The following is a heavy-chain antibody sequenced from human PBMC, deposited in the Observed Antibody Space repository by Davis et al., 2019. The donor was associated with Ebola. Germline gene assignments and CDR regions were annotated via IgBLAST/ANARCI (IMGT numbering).Heavy chain of an antibody. CDR1: GYTFTSYG. V-gene: IGHV1-18*01. J-gene: IGHJ5*02. D-gene: IGHD2-2*01. CDR3: ARERVPADPNWFDP. CDR2: ISAYNGNT. Sequence: ASVKVSCKASGYTFTSYGISWVRQAPGQGLEWMGWISAYNGNTNYAQKLQGRVTMTTDTSTSTAYMELSSLRSEDTAVYYCARERVPADPNWFDPWGQGTLVTVSS.